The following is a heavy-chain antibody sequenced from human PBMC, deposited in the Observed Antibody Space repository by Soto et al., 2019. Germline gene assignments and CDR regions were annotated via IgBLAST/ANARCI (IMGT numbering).Heavy chain of an antibody. CDR2: ISYDGSNK. D-gene: IGHD3-22*01. J-gene: IGHJ4*02. CDR1: GFAFSSYG. Sequence: GGSLRLSCAASGFAFSSYGMHWVRQAPGKGLEWVAVISYDGSNKYYADSVKGRFTISRDNSKNTLYLQMNSLRAEDTAVYCCAKDLETYYYDSSGYPYDYWGQGTLVTVSS. CDR3: AKDLETYYYDSSGYPYDY. V-gene: IGHV3-30*18.